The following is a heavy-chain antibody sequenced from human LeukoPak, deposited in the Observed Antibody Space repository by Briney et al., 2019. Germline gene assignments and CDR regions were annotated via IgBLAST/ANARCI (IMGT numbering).Heavy chain of an antibody. D-gene: IGHD3-16*01. CDR2: IYYSGST. V-gene: IGHV4-59*01. CDR3: ARTSRGGGNTSYYHYYCDN. Sequence: PSETLSLTCTVSGGSISSDYWSWIRQPPGNGLKWIGYIYYSGSTNYTPSLKSRLTISVDTSKNQFSLKLTSVTAADTAVYYWARTSRGGGNTSYYHYYCDNWGLGTLVTVSS. J-gene: IGHJ4*02. CDR1: GGSISSDY.